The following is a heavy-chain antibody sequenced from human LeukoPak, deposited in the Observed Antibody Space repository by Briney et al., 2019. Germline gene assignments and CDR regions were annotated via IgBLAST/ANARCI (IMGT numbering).Heavy chain of an antibody. CDR1: GGSFSGYY. CDR2: INHSGST. V-gene: IGHV4-34*01. D-gene: IGHD6-19*01. J-gene: IGHJ4*02. CDR3: AKGPTGQWGRH. Sequence: PSETLSLTCAVYGGSFSGYYWSWIRQPPGKGLEWIGEINHSGSTNYNPSLKSRVTISVDTSKNQFSLKLSSVTAADTAVYYCAKGPTGQWGRHWGQGTLVTVPS.